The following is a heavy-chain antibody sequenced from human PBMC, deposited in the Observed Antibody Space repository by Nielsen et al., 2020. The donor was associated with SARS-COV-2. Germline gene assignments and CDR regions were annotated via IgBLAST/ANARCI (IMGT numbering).Heavy chain of an antibody. J-gene: IGHJ4*02. CDR1: GYSFNMYT. CDR2: INTKTRDP. D-gene: IGHD2-2*01. V-gene: IGHV7-4-1*02. CDR3: ARKTCGSTSCPFGY. Sequence: ASVKVSCKASGYSFNMYTMNWVRQAPGQGLEWMGWINTKTRDPTYAQGFSGRFVFSVDTSVTTAYLQISSLEAEDTAVYYCARKTCGSTSCPFGYWGQGTLVTVSS.